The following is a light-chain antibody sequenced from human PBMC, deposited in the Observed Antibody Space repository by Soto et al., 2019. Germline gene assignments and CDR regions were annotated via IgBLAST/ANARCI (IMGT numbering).Light chain of an antibody. CDR2: DAS. V-gene: IGKV3-11*01. Sequence: EIVLTQSPATLSLSPGKRATLSCRASQSVSSFLAWYQQKPGQAPRLLIYDASNRATGIPARFSGSGSGTDFTLTISSLDPEDVAVYYCQQRSNWPLTFGGGTKVEIK. J-gene: IGKJ4*01. CDR3: QQRSNWPLT. CDR1: QSVSSF.